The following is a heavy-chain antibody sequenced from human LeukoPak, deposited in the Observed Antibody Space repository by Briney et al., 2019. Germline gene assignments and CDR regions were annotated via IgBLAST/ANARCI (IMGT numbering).Heavy chain of an antibody. J-gene: IGHJ6*03. CDR1: GFTFSSYS. CDR3: ARDPYSGSYGNYYYYFMDV. V-gene: IGHV3-21*01. D-gene: IGHD1-26*01. CDR2: ISTSSSYI. Sequence: GGSLRLSCAAYGFTFSSYSMNWVRQAPGKGLEWVSFISTSSSYIYYADSVKGRFTISRDNAKNSLYLEMNSLRAEDTAVCYCARDPYSGSYGNYYYYFMDVWGKGTTVTISS.